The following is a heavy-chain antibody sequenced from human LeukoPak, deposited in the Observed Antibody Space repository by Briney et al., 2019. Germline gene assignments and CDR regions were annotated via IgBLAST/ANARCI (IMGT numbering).Heavy chain of an antibody. J-gene: IGHJ4*02. V-gene: IGHV3-74*01. CDR3: ARVATGSSSYDY. CDR1: GFTSSRYW. D-gene: IGHD6-13*01. Sequence: GGSLRLSSVASGFTSSRYWMLWVSQAPGKGMVWVARINTNGSRTSYADSVKGPCTISRDNAKNTLYLQMNSLRAEETAVYYCARVATGSSSYDYWGQGTLVTVSS. CDR2: INTNGSRT.